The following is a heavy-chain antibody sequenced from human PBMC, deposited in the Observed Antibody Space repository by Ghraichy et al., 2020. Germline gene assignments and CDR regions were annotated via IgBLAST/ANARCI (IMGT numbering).Heavy chain of an antibody. D-gene: IGHD4-17*01. CDR3: ARYELTTVTYFDY. J-gene: IGHJ4*02. CDR2: IYYSGST. V-gene: IGHV4-39*01. CDR1: GGSISSSSYY. Sequence: SETSLTCTVSGGSISSSSYYWGWIRQPPGKGLEWIGSIYYSGSTYYNPSLKSRVTISVDTSKNQFSLKLSSVTAADTAVYYCARYELTTVTYFDYWGQGTLVTVSS.